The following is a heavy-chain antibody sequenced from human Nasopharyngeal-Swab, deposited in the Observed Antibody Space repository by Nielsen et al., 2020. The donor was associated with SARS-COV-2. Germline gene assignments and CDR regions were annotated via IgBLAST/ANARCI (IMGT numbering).Heavy chain of an antibody. D-gene: IGHD3-10*01. V-gene: IGHV4-39*01. CDR3: ARQGSGSYYSRGYYFDY. J-gene: IGHJ4*02. CDR2: IYYSGST. Sequence: WIRQPPGKGLEWIGSIYYSGSTYYNPSLKSRVTISVHTSKNQFSLKLSPVTAADTAVYYCARQGSGSYYSRGYYFDYWGQGTLVTVSS.